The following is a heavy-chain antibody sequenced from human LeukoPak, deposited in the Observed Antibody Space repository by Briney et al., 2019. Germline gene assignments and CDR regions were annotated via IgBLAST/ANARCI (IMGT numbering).Heavy chain of an antibody. V-gene: IGHV3-30*02. J-gene: IGHJ4*02. Sequence: GGSLRLSCAASGFTFSSYGMHWVRQAPGKGLEWVAFIRYDGSNKYYADSVKGRFTISRDNSKNTLYLQMNSLRAEDTAVYYCARDGAAFFDYWGQGTLVTVSS. CDR2: IRYDGSNK. D-gene: IGHD3-16*01. CDR1: GFTFSSYG. CDR3: ARDGAAFFDY.